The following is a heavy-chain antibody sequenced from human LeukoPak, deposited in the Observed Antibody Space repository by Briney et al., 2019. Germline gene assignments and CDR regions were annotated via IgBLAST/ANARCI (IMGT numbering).Heavy chain of an antibody. V-gene: IGHV5-51*01. CDR2: IYPGDSDT. CDR3: ARQAFYYGSGSYTDY. CDR1: GYSFTSYW. J-gene: IGHJ4*02. D-gene: IGHD3-10*01. Sequence: GESLKISCKGSGYSFTSYWIGWVRQMPGKGLEWMGIIYPGDSDTRYSPSFQGQVTISADKSISTAYLQWSSLKASDTAMYYCARQAFYYGSGSYTDYWGQGTLVTVSS.